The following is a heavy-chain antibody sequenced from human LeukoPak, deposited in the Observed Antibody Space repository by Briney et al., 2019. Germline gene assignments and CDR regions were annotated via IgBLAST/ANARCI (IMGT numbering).Heavy chain of an antibody. CDR3: ARDYCSSTSCLFDY. Sequence: GASVKVSFKASGYTFTVYHMHWVRQAPGQGLEWMGRINPNSGDTNYAQKFQGRVTMTRDTSISTAYMEPSRLRSDDTAVYYCARDYCSSTSCLFDYWGQGTLVTVSS. CDR2: INPNSGDT. V-gene: IGHV1-2*06. D-gene: IGHD2-2*01. CDR1: GYTFTVYH. J-gene: IGHJ4*02.